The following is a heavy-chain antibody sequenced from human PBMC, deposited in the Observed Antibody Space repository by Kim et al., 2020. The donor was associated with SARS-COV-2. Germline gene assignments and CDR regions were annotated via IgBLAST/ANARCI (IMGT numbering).Heavy chain of an antibody. CDR2: INTNTGNP. V-gene: IGHV7-4-1*02. CDR1: GYTFTSYA. CDR3: ARAGDSSSNYYYYGMDV. D-gene: IGHD6-6*01. Sequence: ASVKVSCKASGYTFTSYAMNWVRQAPGQGLEWMGWINTNTGNPTYAQGFTGRFVFSLDTSVSTAYLQISSLKAEDTAMYYCARAGDSSSNYYYYGMDVWGQGTTVTVSS. J-gene: IGHJ6*02.